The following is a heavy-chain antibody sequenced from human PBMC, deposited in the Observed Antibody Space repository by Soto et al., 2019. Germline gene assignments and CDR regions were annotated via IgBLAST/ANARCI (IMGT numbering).Heavy chain of an antibody. CDR1: GFTFNTFA. Sequence: GGSLRLSCVVSGFTFNTFAMTWVRQAPGKGLEWVSALSGSGSLSYYADSVKGRFTISRDNSKNTLYLQMNNLRVDETDVYFCARDRGGALDSWGQGTLVTVAS. CDR2: LSGSGSLS. D-gene: IGHD2-15*01. CDR3: ARDRGGALDS. V-gene: IGHV3-23*01. J-gene: IGHJ4*02.